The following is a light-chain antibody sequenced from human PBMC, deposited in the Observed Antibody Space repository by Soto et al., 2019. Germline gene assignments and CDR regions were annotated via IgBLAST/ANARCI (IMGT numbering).Light chain of an antibody. CDR3: QQYGGSPRT. Sequence: EIVMTQSPATLSVCPGEGATLSCRASQRISSDLAWYQQKPGQAPRLLIYGASSRATGIPDRFSGSGSGTDFTLTISRLEPEDFAVYYCQQYGGSPRTFGQGTKVDIK. CDR1: QRISSD. V-gene: IGKV3-20*01. J-gene: IGKJ1*01. CDR2: GAS.